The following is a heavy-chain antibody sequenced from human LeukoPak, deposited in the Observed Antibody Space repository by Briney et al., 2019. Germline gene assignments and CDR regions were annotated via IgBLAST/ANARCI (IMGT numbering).Heavy chain of an antibody. Sequence: SGPTLVNPTQALTLTCTFSGLSRRTSGGGVGWIRQPPEKALEWLALYYWDDDKRYTPSRKSSLTITNDTYKNKVVLTMTAMDPVDTATYFCAHSTSGDYVFDYWGQGTLVTVSS. CDR3: AHSTSGDYVFDY. V-gene: IGHV2-5*02. D-gene: IGHD4-17*01. J-gene: IGHJ4*02. CDR2: YYWDDDK. CDR1: GLSRRTSGGG.